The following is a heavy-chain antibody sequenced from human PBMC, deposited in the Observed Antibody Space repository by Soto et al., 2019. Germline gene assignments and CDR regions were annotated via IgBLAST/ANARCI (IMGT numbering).Heavy chain of an antibody. D-gene: IGHD2-21*02. J-gene: IGHJ5*02. CDR1: GRSFSGYY. Sequence: LSLTCAVYGRSFSGYYWSWILQPPGKGLEWIREINHSGSTNYNASLKSRATISVDTSKNQFSLQLSSVTAADTAAYYCARGPVVVVTAMRRRIRSWYDPWGRGNLVTVSS. CDR3: ARGPVVVVTAMRRRIRSWYDP. V-gene: IGHV4-34*01. CDR2: INHSGST.